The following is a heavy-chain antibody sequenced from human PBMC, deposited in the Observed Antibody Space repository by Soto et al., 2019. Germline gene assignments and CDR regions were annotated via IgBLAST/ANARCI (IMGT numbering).Heavy chain of an antibody. CDR3: AKGIDCSGGSCYFPYYFDY. CDR1: GFFFGNFG. J-gene: IGHJ4*02. Sequence: GGSLRRSCAASGFFFGNFGMHWVRRAPGKGLEWVSAISGSGGSTYYADSVKGRFTISRDNSKNTLYLQMNSLRAEDTAVYYSAKGIDCSGGSCYFPYYFDYWGQGTLVTVSS. D-gene: IGHD2-15*01. CDR2: ISGSGGST. V-gene: IGHV3-23*01.